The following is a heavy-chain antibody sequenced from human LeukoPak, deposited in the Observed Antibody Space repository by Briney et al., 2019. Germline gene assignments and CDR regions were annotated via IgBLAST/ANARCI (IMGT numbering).Heavy chain of an antibody. CDR1: GFTFSSYA. CDR3: ARERGADGDLNFDY. D-gene: IGHD4-17*01. Sequence: GRSLSLFCAASGFTFSSYAMHWVRQAPGKGLEWVAVISYDGSNKYYADSVKGRFTISRDKSKNTLYLQMNSLRAEDTAVYFCARERGADGDLNFDYWGQGTLVTVSS. V-gene: IGHV3-30*04. CDR2: ISYDGSNK. J-gene: IGHJ4*02.